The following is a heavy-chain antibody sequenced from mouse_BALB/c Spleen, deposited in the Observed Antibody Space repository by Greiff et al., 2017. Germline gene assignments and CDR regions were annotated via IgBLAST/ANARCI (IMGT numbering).Heavy chain of an antibody. J-gene: IGHJ3*01. CDR3: ARRGPFAY. CDR2: ISSGGGST. Sequence: EVMLVESGGGLVKPGGSLKLSCAASGFAFSSYDMSWVRQTPEKRLEWVAYISSGGGSTYYPDTVKGRFTISRDNAKNTLYLQMSSLKSEDKAMYYCARRGPFAYWGQGTLVTVSA. V-gene: IGHV5-12-1*01. CDR1: GFAFSSYD.